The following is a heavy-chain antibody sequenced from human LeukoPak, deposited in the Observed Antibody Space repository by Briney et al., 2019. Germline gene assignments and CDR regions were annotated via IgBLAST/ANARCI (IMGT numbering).Heavy chain of an antibody. Sequence: ASVKVSCKASGGTFSSYAISWVRQAPGQGLEWMGRIIPILGIANYAQKFQGRVTITADKSTSTAYMELSSLRSEDTAVYYCAREELTGYYTYYFDYWGQGTLVTVSS. CDR3: AREELTGYYTYYFDY. D-gene: IGHD3-9*01. J-gene: IGHJ4*02. CDR2: IIPILGIA. V-gene: IGHV1-69*04. CDR1: GGTFSSYA.